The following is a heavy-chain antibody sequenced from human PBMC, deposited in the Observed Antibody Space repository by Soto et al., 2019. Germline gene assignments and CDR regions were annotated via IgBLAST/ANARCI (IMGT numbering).Heavy chain of an antibody. CDR1: GGSISSYY. CDR2: IFDSGSP. CDR3: ASQPHANGFAY. J-gene: IGHJ4*02. D-gene: IGHD2-2*01. V-gene: IGHV4-59*08. Sequence: SETLSLTCTVSGGSISSYYWSWIRQPPGKGLEWIGYIFDSGSPNYNPSLKSRVTISLDASKNQFSLRLSSVTAADTAVYYCASQPHANGFAYWGQGTLVTVSS.